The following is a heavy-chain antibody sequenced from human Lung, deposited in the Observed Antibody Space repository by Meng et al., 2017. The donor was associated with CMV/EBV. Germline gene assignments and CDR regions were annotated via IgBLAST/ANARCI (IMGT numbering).Heavy chain of an antibody. CDR2: IYTSGST. CDR1: GGSISSYY. J-gene: IGHJ1*01. CDR3: ARGSRDEAFQH. Sequence: QVQLPGTTPGLVRPSAALSLTCTVSGGSISSYYWSWIRQPAGKGLEWIGRIYTSGSTNYNPSPKSRVTMSVDTSKNQFSLKLSSVTAADTAVYYCARGSRDEAFQHWGQGTLVTVSS. D-gene: IGHD5-24*01. V-gene: IGHV4-4*07.